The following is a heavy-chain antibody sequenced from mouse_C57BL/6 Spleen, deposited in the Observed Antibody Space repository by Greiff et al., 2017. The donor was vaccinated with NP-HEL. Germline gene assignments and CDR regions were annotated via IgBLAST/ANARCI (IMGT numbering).Heavy chain of an antibody. V-gene: IGHV1-52*01. CDR3: AISGATVVATDWYFDV. CDR1: GYTFTSYW. J-gene: IGHJ1*03. CDR2: IDPSDSET. D-gene: IGHD1-1*01. Sequence: QVQLQQPGAELVRPGSSVKLSCKASGYTFTSYWMHWVKQRPIQGLEWIGNIDPSDSETHYNQKFKDKATFTVDKSSSTAYMQLSSLTSEDSAVYYCAISGATVVATDWYFDVWGTGTTVTVSS.